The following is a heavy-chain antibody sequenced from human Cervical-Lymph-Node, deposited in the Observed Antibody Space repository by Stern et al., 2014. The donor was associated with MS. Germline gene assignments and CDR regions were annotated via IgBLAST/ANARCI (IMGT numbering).Heavy chain of an antibody. J-gene: IGHJ5*02. CDR1: GFSLTTAKVG. CDR3: AHSKYLHSDGPYYDNGFDP. CDR2: IYGDYDK. D-gene: IGHD2-15*01. Sequence: QVTLKESRPSLVKPTQTLTLTCTFSGFSLTTAKVGVGWVRQPPGKALEWLALIYGDYDKRYSPSLKNRLPITKDTSKKVVVLKLTNMDPVDTATYFCAHSKYLHSDGPYYDNGFDPWGPGALVTVSS. V-gene: IGHV2-5*02.